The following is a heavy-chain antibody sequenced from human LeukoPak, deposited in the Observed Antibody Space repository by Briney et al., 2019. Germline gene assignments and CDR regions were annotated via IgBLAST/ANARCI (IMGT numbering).Heavy chain of an antibody. CDR2: ISGSGGST. CDR3: ATYRRGYHDSSESYYFDY. D-gene: IGHD3-22*01. V-gene: IGHV3-23*01. J-gene: IGHJ4*02. CDR1: GFIFTNYF. Sequence: GGSLRLSCAASGFIFTNYFMSWVRQAPGKGLEWVSAISGSGGSTYYADSVKGRFTISRDNSKNSLYLQMNGLRAEDTAVYYCATYRRGYHDSSESYYFDYWGQGTLVTVSS.